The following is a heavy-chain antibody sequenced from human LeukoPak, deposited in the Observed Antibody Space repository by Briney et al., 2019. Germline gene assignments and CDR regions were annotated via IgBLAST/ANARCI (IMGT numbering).Heavy chain of an antibody. D-gene: IGHD3-22*01. J-gene: IGHJ4*02. V-gene: IGHV3-7*01. CDR1: GFTFSSYW. CDR2: IKQDGSEK. CDR3: ARDGDYDSSGYYGY. Sequence: GGSLRLSCAASGFTFSSYWMSWVRQAPGKGLEWVANIKQDGSEKYYVDSVKGRFTISRDNAKNSLYLQMNSLRAEDTAVYYCARDGDYDSSGYYGYWGQGTLVTVSS.